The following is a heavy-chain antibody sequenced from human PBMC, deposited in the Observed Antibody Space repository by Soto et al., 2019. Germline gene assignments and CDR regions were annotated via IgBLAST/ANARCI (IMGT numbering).Heavy chain of an antibody. Sequence: QLQLQESGPGLVKPSETLSLTCTISGDSISNSNYYWGWIRQPPGKGLEWIGSIYYSGSTYYNPSLNSRVTISVDTSRNQFSLKLRSVTAGDTAVYHCARTGYGSGRTWFDPWGQGTLVTVSS. CDR3: ARTGYGSGRTWFDP. CDR2: IYYSGST. V-gene: IGHV4-39*01. CDR1: GDSISNSNYY. J-gene: IGHJ5*02. D-gene: IGHD3-10*01.